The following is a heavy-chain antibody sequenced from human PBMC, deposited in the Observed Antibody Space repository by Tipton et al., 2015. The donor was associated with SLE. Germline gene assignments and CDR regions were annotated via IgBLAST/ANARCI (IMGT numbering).Heavy chain of an antibody. D-gene: IGHD6-25*01. CDR2: VFDTGYT. J-gene: IGHJ4*02. CDR1: GGSLSGHY. Sequence: TLSLTCSVSGGSLSGHYWSWIRQTPGMRLEWIGSVFDTGYTAYNPSLEGRMSISVDTSNNEFSLKLSSVTAADTAVYFCARQDLGRAATLTFDIWGLGTLVTVSS. V-gene: IGHV4-59*08. CDR3: ARQDLGRAATLTFDI.